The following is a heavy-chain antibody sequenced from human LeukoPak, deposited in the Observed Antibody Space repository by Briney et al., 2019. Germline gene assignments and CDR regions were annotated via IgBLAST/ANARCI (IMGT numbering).Heavy chain of an antibody. CDR3: ARNTIFGVPSYYYYYYMDV. CDR2: INPSGGST. J-gene: IGHJ6*03. V-gene: IGHV1-46*01. Sequence: ASVKVSCKASGYTFTSYYMHWVRQAPGQGLEWMGIINPSGGSTSYAQKFQGRVTMTRDTSTSTVYTELSSLRSEDTAVYYCARNTIFGVPSYYYYYYMDVWGKGTTVTVSS. D-gene: IGHD3-3*01. CDR1: GYTFTSYY.